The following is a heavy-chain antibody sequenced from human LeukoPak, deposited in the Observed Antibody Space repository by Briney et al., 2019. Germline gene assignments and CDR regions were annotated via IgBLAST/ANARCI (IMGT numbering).Heavy chain of an antibody. J-gene: IGHJ4*02. CDR3: ARKDGDG. CDR2: IYNSGST. Sequence: PSETLSLTCTVSGVSISSYHWTWIRQPPGEGLEWIGHIYNSGSTNYNPSLRGRVTISLDTSKNQVSLKLSSVTAADTAMYYCARKDGDGWGQGALVTVSS. D-gene: IGHD5-24*01. V-gene: IGHV4-59*01. CDR1: GVSISSYH.